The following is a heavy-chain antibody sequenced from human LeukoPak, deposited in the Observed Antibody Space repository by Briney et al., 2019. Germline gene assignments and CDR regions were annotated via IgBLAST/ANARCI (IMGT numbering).Heavy chain of an antibody. Sequence: GGSLRLSCAASGFIFSTYSMNWVRQAPGKGLEWVSSISSSTSYIYYADSVKGRFTISRDNAKNSLYLQMNSLRPEDTAVYYCARDTYCSSTSCPEGEAFDIWGQGTMVTVSS. V-gene: IGHV3-21*01. CDR2: ISSSTSYI. CDR1: GFIFSTYS. CDR3: ARDTYCSSTSCPEGEAFDI. J-gene: IGHJ3*02. D-gene: IGHD2-2*01.